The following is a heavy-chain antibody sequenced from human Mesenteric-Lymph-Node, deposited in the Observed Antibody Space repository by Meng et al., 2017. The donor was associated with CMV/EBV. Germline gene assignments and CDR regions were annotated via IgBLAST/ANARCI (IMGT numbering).Heavy chain of an antibody. Sequence: SETLSLTCAVYGGSFSGYYWSWIRQPPGKGLEWIGEINHSGSTNYNPSPKSRVTISVDTSKNQFSLKLSSVTAADTAVYYCARVDTIFGVVIIDYWGQGTLVTVSS. J-gene: IGHJ4*02. CDR2: INHSGST. V-gene: IGHV4-34*01. CDR3: ARVDTIFGVVIIDY. D-gene: IGHD3-3*01. CDR1: GGSFSGYY.